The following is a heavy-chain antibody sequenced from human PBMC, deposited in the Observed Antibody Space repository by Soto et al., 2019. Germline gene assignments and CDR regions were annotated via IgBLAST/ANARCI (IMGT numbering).Heavy chain of an antibody. CDR2: INHSGST. V-gene: IGHV4-34*01. D-gene: IGHD2-2*01. CDR3: ARIPIVVVPAAMGIFDY. Sequence: SETLSLTCAVYGGSFSGYYWSWIRQPPGKGLEWIGEINHSGSTNYNPSLKSRVTISVDTSKNQFSLKLSSVTAADTAVYYCARIPIVVVPAAMGIFDYWGQGTLVTVSS. J-gene: IGHJ4*02. CDR1: GGSFSGYY.